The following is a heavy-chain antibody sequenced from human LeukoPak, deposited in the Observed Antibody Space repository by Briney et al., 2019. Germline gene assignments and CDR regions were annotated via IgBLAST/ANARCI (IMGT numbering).Heavy chain of an antibody. D-gene: IGHD3-3*01. Sequence: GRSLRLSCAPSGFTFSRHSMHWVRQAPGKGLEWVAIISNDGSRKYYAHSVEGRFTISRDNSKNTLYLQMDSLRAEDTAVYYCARDRAWNYFDYWGQGTLVTVSS. J-gene: IGHJ4*02. V-gene: IGHV3-30*03. CDR2: ISNDGSRK. CDR1: GFTFSRHS. CDR3: ARDRAWNYFDY.